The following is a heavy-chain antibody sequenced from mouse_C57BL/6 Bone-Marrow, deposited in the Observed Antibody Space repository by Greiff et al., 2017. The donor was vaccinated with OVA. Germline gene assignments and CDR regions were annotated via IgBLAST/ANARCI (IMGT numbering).Heavy chain of an antibody. V-gene: IGHV1-22*01. CDR3: ARRAYYYGSSLYWYFDV. Sequence: EVKLMESGPELVKPGASVKMSCKASGYTFTDYNMHWVKQSHGKSLEWIGYINPNNGGTSYNQKFKGKATLTVNKSSSTAYMELRSLTSEDSAVYYCARRAYYYGSSLYWYFDVWGTGTTVTVSS. CDR2: INPNNGGT. CDR1: GYTFTDYN. J-gene: IGHJ1*03. D-gene: IGHD1-1*01.